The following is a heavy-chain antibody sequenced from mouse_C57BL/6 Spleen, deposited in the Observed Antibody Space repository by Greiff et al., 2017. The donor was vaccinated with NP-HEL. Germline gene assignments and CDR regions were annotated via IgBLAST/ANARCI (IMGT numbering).Heavy chain of an antibody. V-gene: IGHV3-6*01. CDR3: ARDRGNYEYYFDY. J-gene: IGHJ2*01. D-gene: IGHD2-1*01. CDR1: GYSITSGYY. CDR2: ISYDGSN. Sequence: ESGPGLVKPSQSLSLTCSVTGYSITSGYYWNWIRQFPGNKLEWMGYISYDGSNNYNPSLKNRISITRDTSKNQFFLKLNSVTTEDTATYYCARDRGNYEYYFDYWGQGTTLTVSS.